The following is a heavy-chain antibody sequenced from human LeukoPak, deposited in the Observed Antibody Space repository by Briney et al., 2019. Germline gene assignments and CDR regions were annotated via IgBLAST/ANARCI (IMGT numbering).Heavy chain of an antibody. CDR1: GFTFSSYR. CDR2: ISSSSSYI. J-gene: IGHJ4*02. D-gene: IGHD5-18*01. CDR3: AREAMANPYFDY. V-gene: IGHV3-21*01. Sequence: GGSLRLSCAASGFTFSSYRMNWVRQAPGKGLEWVSSISSSSSYIYYADSVKGRFTISRDNARNSLYLQMNSLRAEDTAVYYCAREAMANPYFDYWGQGTLVTVSS.